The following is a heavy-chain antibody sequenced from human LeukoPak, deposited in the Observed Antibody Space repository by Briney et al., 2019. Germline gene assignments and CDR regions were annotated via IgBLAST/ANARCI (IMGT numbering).Heavy chain of an antibody. V-gene: IGHV1-8*02. D-gene: IGHD3-22*01. CDR3: ARVYSRRSSGYYYADY. Sequence: GASVKVSCKASGYTFTGYYMHWVRQAPGQGLEWMGWMNPNSGNTGYAHKFQGRVTMTRNTSISTAYMELSSLRSEDTAVYYCARVYSRRSSGYYYADYWGQGTLVTVSS. CDR2: MNPNSGNT. CDR1: GYTFTGYY. J-gene: IGHJ4*02.